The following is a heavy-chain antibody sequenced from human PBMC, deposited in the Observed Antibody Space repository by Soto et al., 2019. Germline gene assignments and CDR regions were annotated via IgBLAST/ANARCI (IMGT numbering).Heavy chain of an antibody. Sequence: TLSLTCTVSGGSISSYYWSWIRQPPGKGLEWIGYIYYSGSTNYNPSLKSRVTISVDTSKNQFSLKLSSVTAADTAVYYCARGQRYRSGYDYLDYWGQGTLVTVSS. CDR2: IYYSGST. CDR1: GGSISSYY. D-gene: IGHD5-12*01. CDR3: ARGQRYRSGYDYLDY. V-gene: IGHV4-59*01. J-gene: IGHJ4*02.